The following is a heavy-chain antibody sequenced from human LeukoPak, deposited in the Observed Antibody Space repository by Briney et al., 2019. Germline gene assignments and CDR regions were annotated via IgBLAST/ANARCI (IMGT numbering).Heavy chain of an antibody. V-gene: IGHV3-21*04. D-gene: IGHD3-10*01. CDR1: GFTFSSYS. J-gene: IGHJ4*02. Sequence: GGSLRLSCAASGFTFSSYSMNWVRQAPGKGLEWVSSISSSSSYIYYADSVKGRFTISRDNAKNSLYLQMNSLRAEDMALYYCATERWFGALDYWGQGTLVTVSS. CDR2: ISSSSSYI. CDR3: ATERWFGALDY.